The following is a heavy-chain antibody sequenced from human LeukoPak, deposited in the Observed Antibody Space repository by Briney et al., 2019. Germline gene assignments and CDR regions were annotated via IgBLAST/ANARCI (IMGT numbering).Heavy chain of an antibody. Sequence: GGSLRLSCAASGFTFSSYGMHWVRQAPGKGLEGVAVIWYDGSNKYYADSVKGRFTISRDNSKNTLYLQMNSLRAEDTAVYYCARGLLRFLEWSDSPYFDYWGQGNLVTVSS. CDR3: ARGLLRFLEWSDSPYFDY. CDR2: IWYDGSNK. D-gene: IGHD3-3*01. J-gene: IGHJ4*02. V-gene: IGHV3-33*01. CDR1: GFTFSSYG.